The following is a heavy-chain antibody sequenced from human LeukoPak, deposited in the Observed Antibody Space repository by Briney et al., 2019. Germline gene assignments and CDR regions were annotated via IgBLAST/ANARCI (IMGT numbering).Heavy chain of an antibody. CDR3: ARQIGYSYGYFDY. J-gene: IGHJ4*02. Sequence: SETLSLTCTVSGYSISSGYYWGWIRQPPGKGLEWIGTIHHSGSTNYNPSLKSRVTIAVDTSKNQFSLKLSSVTAADTAVYFCARQIGYSYGYFDYWGQGTLVTVSS. CDR1: GYSISSGYY. CDR2: IHHSGST. V-gene: IGHV4-38-2*02. D-gene: IGHD5-18*01.